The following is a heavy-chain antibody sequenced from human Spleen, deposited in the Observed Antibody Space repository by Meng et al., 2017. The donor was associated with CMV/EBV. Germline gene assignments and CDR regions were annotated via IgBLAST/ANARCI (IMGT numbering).Heavy chain of an antibody. CDR3: AQWTGRGYYFDH. D-gene: IGHD3/OR15-3a*01. V-gene: IGHV3-53*01. CDR1: GFTVSSNY. J-gene: IGHJ4*02. CDR2: IYSGGST. Sequence: GESLKISCAASGFTVSSNYMSWVRRTPGKGLDWVSTIYSGGSTYYPDSVKGRFTISRDNARNSLYLQMNSLRAEDTAIYYCAQWTGRGYYFDHWGQGTLVTVSS.